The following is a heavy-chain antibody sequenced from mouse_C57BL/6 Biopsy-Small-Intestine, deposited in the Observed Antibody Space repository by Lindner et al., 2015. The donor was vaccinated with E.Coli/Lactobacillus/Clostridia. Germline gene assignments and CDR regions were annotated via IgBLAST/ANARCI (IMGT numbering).Heavy chain of an antibody. Sequence: VQLQESGPELVKPGASVKISCKASGYSSTGYYMNWVKQSPEKSLEWIGEINPTTGGTTYNQKFKAKATLTVDKSSSTAYMQLKSLTTEDSVVYYCARSYYDYLDYWGQGTTLTVSS. J-gene: IGHJ2*01. CDR2: INPTTGGT. D-gene: IGHD2-4*01. CDR3: ARSYYDYLDY. V-gene: IGHV1-42*01. CDR1: GYSSTGYY.